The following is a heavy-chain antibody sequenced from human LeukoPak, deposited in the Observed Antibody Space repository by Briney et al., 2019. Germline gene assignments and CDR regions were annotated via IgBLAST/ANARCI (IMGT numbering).Heavy chain of an antibody. D-gene: IGHD6-25*01. CDR2: INPNSGGT. J-gene: IGHJ4*02. CDR3: ARERTPGSGYGVDY. Sequence: ASVKVSCKASGYTFTGYYMHWVRQAPGQGLEWRGWINPNSGGTNYAQKFQGRVTMTRDTSISTAYMELSRLRSVDTAVYYCARERTPGSGYGVDYWGQGTVVTVSS. CDR1: GYTFTGYY. V-gene: IGHV1-2*02.